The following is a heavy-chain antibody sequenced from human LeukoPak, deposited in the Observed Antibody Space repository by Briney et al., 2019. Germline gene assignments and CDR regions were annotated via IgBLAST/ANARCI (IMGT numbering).Heavy chain of an antibody. V-gene: IGHV3-72*01. CDR1: GFTFSDHS. D-gene: IGHD4-17*01. Sequence: PVGSLRLSCAGSGFTFSDHSMDWVRQAPGKGLEWIGRIRNITNSYITDYAASVKGRFSISRDDSKNSLYLQMNNLKTEDTAVYYCARRRPDDFGIDYWGQGNLVTVSS. CDR3: ARRRPDDFGIDY. CDR2: IRNITNSYIT. J-gene: IGHJ4*02.